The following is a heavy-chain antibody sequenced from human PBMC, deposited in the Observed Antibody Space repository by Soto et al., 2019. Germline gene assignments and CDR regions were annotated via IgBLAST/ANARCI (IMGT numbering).Heavy chain of an antibody. CDR3: ARSAGWYAVHS. J-gene: IGHJ4*02. V-gene: IGHV4-4*02. D-gene: IGHD6-19*01. CDR1: GDSVSSPYY. CDR2: VFHTGTT. Sequence: QVQLQESGPGLVKPSGTLSLTCAVSGDSVSSPYYWCWVRQPPGKGLEWIGEVFHTGTTSYNPSLTSRVTISMDQSNTPFSLDLSSVTAADTAVYYCARSAGWYAVHSWGPGTLVIVSS.